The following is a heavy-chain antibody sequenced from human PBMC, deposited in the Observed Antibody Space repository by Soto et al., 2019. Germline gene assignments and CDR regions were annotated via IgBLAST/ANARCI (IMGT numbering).Heavy chain of an antibody. CDR3: ARHDEHVDRRWFDP. V-gene: IGHV5-10-1*01. Sequence: GESLKISCKGSGYSFTTYWISWVRQMPGKGLEWMGRIDPTDSDTYYSPSFQGHVTFSADKSISTVYLQWSSLKASDTAMYYCARHDEHVDRRWFDPWGQGTLVTVSS. D-gene: IGHD5-12*01. CDR1: GYSFTTYW. CDR2: IDPTDSDT. J-gene: IGHJ5*02.